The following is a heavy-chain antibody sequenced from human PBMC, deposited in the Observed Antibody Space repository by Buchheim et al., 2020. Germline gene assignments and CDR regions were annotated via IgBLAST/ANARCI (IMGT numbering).Heavy chain of an antibody. D-gene: IGHD3-22*01. J-gene: IGHJ4*02. V-gene: IGHV3-21*01. CDR3: ARNEAYYDRSGYFLY. Sequence: EVQLMESGGGLVNPGGSLRLACAASGFTFSNYNMHWVRQAPGKGLEWVSSISGSSSHIYHADSLRGRITISRANAKNSLYLQMNSLSAEDTAVYYCARNEAYYDRSGYFLYWGQGT. CDR2: ISGSSSHI. CDR1: GFTFSNYN.